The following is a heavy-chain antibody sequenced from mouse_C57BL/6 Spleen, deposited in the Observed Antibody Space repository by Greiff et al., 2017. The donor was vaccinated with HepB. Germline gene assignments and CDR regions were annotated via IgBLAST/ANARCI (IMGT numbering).Heavy chain of an antibody. V-gene: IGHV5-17*01. J-gene: IGHJ1*03. CDR2: ISSGSSTI. D-gene: IGHD1-1*01. CDR3: ARKDYGSSYWYFDV. CDR1: GFTFSDYG. Sequence: EVMLVESGGGLVKPGGSLKLSCAASGFTFSDYGMHWVRQAPEKGLEWVAYISSGSSTIYYADTVKGRFTISRDNAKNTLFLQMTSLRSEDTAMYYCARKDYGSSYWYFDVWGTGTMVTVSS.